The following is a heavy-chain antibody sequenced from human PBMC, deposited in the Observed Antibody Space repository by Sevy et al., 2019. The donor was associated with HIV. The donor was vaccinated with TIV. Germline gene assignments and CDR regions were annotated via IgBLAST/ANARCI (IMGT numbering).Heavy chain of an antibody. CDR1: GFSFDSYG. CDR2: ISGSGTRT. J-gene: IGHJ6*03. Sequence: GGSLRLSCAVSGFSFDSYGMTWVRQAPGKGLEWVSGISGSGTRTYYADSVKGRFIISRDNSKNKLYLQMNSLRSEDTAIYYCGKGGGGHYDPDEIGYYFYYYNMDVWGKGTTVTVSS. D-gene: IGHD3-22*01. CDR3: GKGGGGHYDPDEIGYYFYYYNMDV. V-gene: IGHV3-23*01.